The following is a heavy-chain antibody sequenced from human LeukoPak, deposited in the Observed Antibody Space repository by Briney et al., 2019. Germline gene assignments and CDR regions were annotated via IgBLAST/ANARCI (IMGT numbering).Heavy chain of an antibody. CDR2: INTDGSTT. CDR1: GFTFSSYW. V-gene: IGHV3-74*01. Sequence: TGGSLRLSCATSGFTFSSYWMHWVRQTPGKGLLWVSRINTDGSTTNYADSVKGRFTISRDNAKNTLYLQMNSLRAEDTAVYYCARDWWFDPWGQGTLASVSS. J-gene: IGHJ5*02. CDR3: ARDWWFDP.